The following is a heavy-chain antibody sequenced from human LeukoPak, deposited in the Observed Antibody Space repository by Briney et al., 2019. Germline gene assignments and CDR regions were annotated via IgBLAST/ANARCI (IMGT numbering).Heavy chain of an antibody. CDR1: GFTFSSIA. CDR3: AKGYSGSGTYYTPFYS. J-gene: IGHJ4*02. V-gene: IGHV3-23*01. CDR2: IRSNGETA. D-gene: IGHD3-10*01. Sequence: GGSLGLSCAASGFTFSSIAMSWVRQAPGKGLGWVSAIRSNGETAYNVASVKGRFTISRDKARQTLYLQMNSLRVEDTAVYYWAKGYSGSGTYYTPFYSWGQGTLGTVSA.